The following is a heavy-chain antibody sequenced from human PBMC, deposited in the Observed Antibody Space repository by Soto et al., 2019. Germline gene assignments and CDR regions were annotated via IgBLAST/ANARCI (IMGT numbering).Heavy chain of an antibody. Sequence: QVTLKESGPVLVQPTETLTLTCTVSGFSLSNARMGVSWIRQPPGKALEWLAHIFSNDEKSYRTSLKSRRTISKDTSKSQVVLTMTSMDPVDTATYYFARSKEEWLLYPHGDFDICGQGTMFTVSS. V-gene: IGHV2-26*01. J-gene: IGHJ3*02. CDR1: GFSLSNARMG. D-gene: IGHD3-3*01. CDR3: ARSKEEWLLYPHGDFDI. CDR2: IFSNDEK.